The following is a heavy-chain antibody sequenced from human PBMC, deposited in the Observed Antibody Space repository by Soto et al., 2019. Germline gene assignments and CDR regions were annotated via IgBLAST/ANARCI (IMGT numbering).Heavy chain of an antibody. CDR2: IADTSGTT. D-gene: IGHD2-2*01. J-gene: IGHJ4*02. Sequence: GGVLRLSCEASGFYFSVYAMAWVRQVPDKGLEWVSTIADTSGTTYYADSVKGRFTISRDNAKNSLYLQMNSLRAEDTAVYYCARISIKVRDIVVVPAAGMYYFDYWGQGTLVTVSS. V-gene: IGHV3-48*04. CDR3: ARISIKVRDIVVVPAAGMYYFDY. CDR1: GFYFSVYA.